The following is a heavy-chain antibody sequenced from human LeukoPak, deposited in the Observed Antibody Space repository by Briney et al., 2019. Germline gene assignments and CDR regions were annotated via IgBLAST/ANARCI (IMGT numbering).Heavy chain of an antibody. CDR2: FDPEDGET. J-gene: IGHJ5*02. Sequence: ASVKVSCKVSGYTLTELSMHWVRQAPGKGLEWMGGFDPEDGETIYAQKSQGRVTMTEDTSTDTAYMELSSLRSEDTAVYYCATAPPSYYGSGSVFFDPWGQGTLVTVSS. CDR1: GYTLTELS. V-gene: IGHV1-24*01. CDR3: ATAPPSYYGSGSVFFDP. D-gene: IGHD3-10*01.